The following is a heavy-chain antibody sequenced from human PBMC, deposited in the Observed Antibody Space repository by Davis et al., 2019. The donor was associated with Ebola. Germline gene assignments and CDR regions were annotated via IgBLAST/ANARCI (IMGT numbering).Heavy chain of an antibody. CDR2: MNPNSGNT. V-gene: IGHV1-8*01. CDR1: GYTFTSYD. D-gene: IGHD3-10*01. CDR3: ARGTLVRGVMVYYYYGMDV. Sequence: ASVKVSCKASGYTFTSYDINWVRQATGQGLEWMGWMNPNSGNTGYAQKFQGRVTMTRNTSISTAYMELSSLRSEDPAVYYWARGTLVRGVMVYYYYGMDVWGQGTTVTVSS. J-gene: IGHJ6*02.